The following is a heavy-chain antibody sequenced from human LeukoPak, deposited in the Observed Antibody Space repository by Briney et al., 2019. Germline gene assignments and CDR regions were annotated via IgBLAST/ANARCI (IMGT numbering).Heavy chain of an antibody. Sequence: GGSLRLSCAVSGLDFRSNAMKWVRQAPGKGLEWVAAISAAGDTYYADSVKGRFTISRDTCKNTLYVQLNSLRAEDTALYYCATLYLDHGSYWGQGTLVTVSS. CDR1: GLDFRSNA. V-gene: IGHV3-23*01. CDR2: ISAAGDT. CDR3: ATLYLDHGSY. J-gene: IGHJ4*02. D-gene: IGHD2-2*02.